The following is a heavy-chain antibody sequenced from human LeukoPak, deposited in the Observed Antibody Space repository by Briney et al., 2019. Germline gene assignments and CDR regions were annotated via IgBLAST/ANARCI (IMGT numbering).Heavy chain of an antibody. Sequence: GASVKVSCKASGYTFTSYGISWVRQAPGQGLEWMGWISAYNGNTNYAQKLQGRVTMTTDTSTSTAYMELRSLRSDDTAVYYCARHGDCGGDCYPNWYFDLWGRGTLVTVSS. CDR1: GYTFTSYG. D-gene: IGHD2-21*02. V-gene: IGHV1-18*01. CDR3: ARHGDCGGDCYPNWYFDL. CDR2: ISAYNGNT. J-gene: IGHJ2*01.